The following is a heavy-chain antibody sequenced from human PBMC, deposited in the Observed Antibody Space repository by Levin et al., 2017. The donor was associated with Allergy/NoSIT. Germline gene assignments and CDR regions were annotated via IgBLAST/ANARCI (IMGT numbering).Heavy chain of an antibody. J-gene: IGHJ3*02. CDR1: GFTFSSYA. Sequence: LSLTCAASGFTFSSYAMSWVRQAPGKGLEWVSAISGSGGSTYYADSVKGRFTISRDNSKNTLYLQMNSLRAEDTAVYYCAKDASYYYDSSGYYYGAFDIWGQGTMVTVSS. CDR2: ISGSGGST. CDR3: AKDASYYYDSSGYYYGAFDI. D-gene: IGHD3-22*01. V-gene: IGHV3-23*01.